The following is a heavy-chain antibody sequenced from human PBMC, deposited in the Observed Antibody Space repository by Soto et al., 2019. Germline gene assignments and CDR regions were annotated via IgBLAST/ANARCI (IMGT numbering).Heavy chain of an antibody. V-gene: IGHV1-2*02. CDR2: INPKSGAT. Sequence: GSVKVSCKASGHSFIAYYMHWVRQAPGQGLEWMGWINPKSGATKYAQKFQGRGTMTRDTSITTAYLELSSLRYDDTAVYYCARALLRFLECVPESYYYTMDIWGQGTTVTVSS. D-gene: IGHD3-3*01. CDR3: ARALLRFLECVPESYYYTMDI. J-gene: IGHJ6*02. CDR1: GHSFIAYY.